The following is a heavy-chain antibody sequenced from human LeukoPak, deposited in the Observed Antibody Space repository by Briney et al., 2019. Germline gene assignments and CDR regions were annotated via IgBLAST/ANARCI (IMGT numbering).Heavy chain of an antibody. V-gene: IGHV3-33*01. CDR3: ARELSGYSYGYYFDH. CDR1: GFTFSSYG. J-gene: IGHJ4*02. CDR2: IWYDGSNK. Sequence: GGSLRLSCAASGFTFSSYGMHWVRQAPDKGLEWVAVIWYDGSNKYYADSVKGRFTISRDNSKNTLYLQMNSLRAEDTAVYYCARELSGYSYGYYFDHWGQGTLVTVSS. D-gene: IGHD5-18*01.